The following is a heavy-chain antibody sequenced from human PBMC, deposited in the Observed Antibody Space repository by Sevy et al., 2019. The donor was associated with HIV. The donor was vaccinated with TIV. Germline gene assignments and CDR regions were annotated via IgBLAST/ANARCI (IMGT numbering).Heavy chain of an antibody. CDR3: AIPGFSGYDGVDQ. CDR1: GYTFTSYS. V-gene: IGHV1-46*01. CDR2: INPSGGST. Sequence: ASVKVSCKASGYTFTSYSIHWVQQAPGQGLEWMGIINPSGGSTTYAQMFQGRVTLTRDKSTSTVFLELSSLRSDDTAVYYCAIPGFSGYDGVDQWGQGTLVTVSS. D-gene: IGHD5-12*01. J-gene: IGHJ4*02.